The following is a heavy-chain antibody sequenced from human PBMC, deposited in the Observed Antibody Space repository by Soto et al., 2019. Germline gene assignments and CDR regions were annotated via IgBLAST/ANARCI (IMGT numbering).Heavy chain of an antibody. CDR3: ARTDRDFYGLDV. J-gene: IGHJ6*02. CDR1: GFTFRNYD. Sequence: EVQLVESGGGLVQPGGSLRLSCEASGFTFRNYDMHWVRQGTGKGLEWVSGISAAGDPDYADTVEGRFTIYRENAQNSFFLQSNSLRVGDTAVYYCARTDRDFYGLDVWGQGTTVIVSS. V-gene: IGHV3-13*05. CDR2: ISAAGDP.